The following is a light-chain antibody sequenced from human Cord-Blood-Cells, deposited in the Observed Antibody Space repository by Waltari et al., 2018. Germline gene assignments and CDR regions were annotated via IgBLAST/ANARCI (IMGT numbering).Light chain of an antibody. CDR3: QQYDNLLT. J-gene: IGKJ4*01. Sequence: DIPITQSPSSLSASVGDGVTITCQASQDISNYLNWYQQKPGKAPKLLIYDASNLETGVPSRFSGSGSVTVFTFTISCLQPEDIATYYCQQYDNLLTFGGGTKVEIK. CDR2: DAS. CDR1: QDISNY. V-gene: IGKV1-33*01.